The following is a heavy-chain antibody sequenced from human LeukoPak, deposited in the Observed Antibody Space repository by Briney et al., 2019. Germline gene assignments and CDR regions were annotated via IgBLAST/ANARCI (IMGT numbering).Heavy chain of an antibody. CDR2: ISYDGSNK. V-gene: IGHV3-30*04. CDR1: GFTFSSYA. J-gene: IGHJ4*02. Sequence: GGSLRLSCAASGFTFSSYAMHWVRQAPGKGLEWVAVISYDGSNKYYADSVKGRFTISRDNSKNTLYLQMNSLRAEDTAVYYCARGPDYYDSSGYRYYFDYWGQGTLVTVSS. D-gene: IGHD3-22*01. CDR3: ARGPDYYDSSGYRYYFDY.